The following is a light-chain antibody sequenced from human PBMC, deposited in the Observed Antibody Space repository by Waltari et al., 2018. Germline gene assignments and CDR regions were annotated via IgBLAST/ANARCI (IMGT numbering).Light chain of an antibody. CDR1: QSVSSN. Sequence: ELVMTQSPATLSVSPGERATLSWRASQSVSSNLAWYQQKPGQAPRLLIYGASTRATGIPARFSGSGSGTEFTLTISSLQSEDFAVYSCQQYNNWPLTFGQGTKVEIK. J-gene: IGKJ1*01. V-gene: IGKV3-15*01. CDR3: QQYNNWPLT. CDR2: GAS.